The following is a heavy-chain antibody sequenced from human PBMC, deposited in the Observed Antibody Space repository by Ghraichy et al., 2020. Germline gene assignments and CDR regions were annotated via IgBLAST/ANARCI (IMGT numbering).Heavy chain of an antibody. CDR1: GGTFSSYA. J-gene: IGHJ4*02. Sequence: SVKVSCKASGGTFSSYAISWVRQAPGQGLEWMGGIIPIFGTANYAQKFQGRVTITADKSTSTAYMELSSLRSEVTAVYYCARSYYYGSGSYGAGTYYWGQGTLVTVSS. D-gene: IGHD3-10*01. CDR2: IIPIFGTA. CDR3: ARSYYYGSGSYGAGTYY. V-gene: IGHV1-69*06.